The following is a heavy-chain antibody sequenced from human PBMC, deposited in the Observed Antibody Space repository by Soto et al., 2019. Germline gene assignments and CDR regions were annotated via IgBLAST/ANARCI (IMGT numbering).Heavy chain of an antibody. CDR2: INHSGST. CDR1: GGSFSGYY. V-gene: IGHV4-34*01. J-gene: IGHJ6*03. D-gene: IGHD2-2*01. CDR3: ARATLKPAANLYYYYYYMDV. Sequence: SETLSLTCAVYGGSFSGYYWSWIRQPPGKGLEWIGEINHSGSTNYNPSLKSRVTISVDTSKNQFSLKLSSVTAADTAVYYCARATLKPAANLYYYYYYMDVWGKGTTVTVSS.